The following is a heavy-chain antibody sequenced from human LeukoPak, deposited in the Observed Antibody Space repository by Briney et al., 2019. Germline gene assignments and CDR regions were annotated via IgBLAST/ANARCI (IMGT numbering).Heavy chain of an antibody. CDR2: IYTSGST. CDR1: GGSISSYY. Sequence: SETLSLTCTVSGGSISSYYWSWIRRPPGKGLEWIGYIYTSGSTNFNPSLKSRVSISLDTSQNQFSLKLSSVTAADTAVYYCAREGAARNFDYWGQGSLVTVSS. J-gene: IGHJ4*02. D-gene: IGHD6-6*01. V-gene: IGHV4-4*08. CDR3: AREGAARNFDY.